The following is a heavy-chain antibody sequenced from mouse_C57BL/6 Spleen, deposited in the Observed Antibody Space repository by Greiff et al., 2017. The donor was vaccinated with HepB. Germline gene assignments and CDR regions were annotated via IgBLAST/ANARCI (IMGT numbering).Heavy chain of an antibody. CDR1: GYTFTSYG. D-gene: IGHD1-1*01. CDR3: ARRITTVVDPYYFDY. Sequence: VQLQQSGAELARPGASVKLSCKASGYTFTSYGMSWVKQRTGQGLEWIGEIYPRSGNTYYNEKFKGKATLTADKSSSTAYMELRSLTSEDSAVYFWARRITTVVDPYYFDYWGQGTTLTVSS. V-gene: IGHV1-81*01. J-gene: IGHJ2*01. CDR2: IYPRSGNT.